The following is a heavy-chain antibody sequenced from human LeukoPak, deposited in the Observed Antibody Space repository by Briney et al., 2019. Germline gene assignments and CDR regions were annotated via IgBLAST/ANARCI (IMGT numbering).Heavy chain of an antibody. J-gene: IGHJ4*02. CDR2: IYPNSGGT. V-gene: IGHV1-2*02. D-gene: IGHD3-9*01. CDR1: GYTFSGYF. Sequence: EASVKVSCRASGYTFSGYFMHWVRQAPGQGLEWMGWIYPNSGGTKYAQKFQGRVTMTRDTSISTIYMELSSLRSDDTAVYYCARPIRYFDWPDFDYWGQGTLVTVSS. CDR3: ARPIRYFDWPDFDY.